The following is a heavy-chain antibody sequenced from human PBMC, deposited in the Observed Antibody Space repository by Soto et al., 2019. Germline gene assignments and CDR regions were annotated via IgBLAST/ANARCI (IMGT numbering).Heavy chain of an antibody. CDR1: GFTFSDYY. J-gene: IGHJ4*02. CDR3: ARVTYYYDSSGYRIRPEYYFDY. Sequence: QVQLVESGGGLVKPGGSLRLSCAASGFTFSDYYMSWIRQAPGKGLEWVSYISSSGSTIYYADSVKGRFTISRDNAKNSLYLQMNSLRAEDTAVYYCARVTYYYDSSGYRIRPEYYFDYWGQGTLVTVSS. CDR2: ISSSGSTI. V-gene: IGHV3-11*01. D-gene: IGHD3-22*01.